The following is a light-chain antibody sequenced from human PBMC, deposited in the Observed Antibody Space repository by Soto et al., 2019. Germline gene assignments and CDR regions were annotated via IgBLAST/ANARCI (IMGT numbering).Light chain of an antibody. Sequence: QSVLTQSPSASASLGASVKLTCTLSSGHSSYAIAWHQQQPEQGPRYLMKLNSDGSHSKGDGIPDRFSGSSSGAERYLTISRLQSEDEADYYCQTWGTGLLVFGGGTKVTVL. CDR1: SGHSSYA. CDR2: LNSDGSH. CDR3: QTWGTGLLV. V-gene: IGLV4-69*01. J-gene: IGLJ2*01.